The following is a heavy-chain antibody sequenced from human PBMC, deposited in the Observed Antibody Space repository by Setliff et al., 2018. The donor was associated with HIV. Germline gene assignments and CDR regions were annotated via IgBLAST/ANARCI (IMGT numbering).Heavy chain of an antibody. CDR1: GFTFSDAW. CDR3: IWSGSSGLYYFDH. V-gene: IGHV3-15*01. CDR2: IKSKIDGETT. Sequence: PGGSLRLSCAGSGFTFSDAWITWVRQAPGKGLEWLGRIKSKIDGETTDYAAPVKGRFTISRDDSKNTVYLHMNSLKTEDTAVYYCIWSGSSGLYYFDHWGHGTLVTVSS. J-gene: IGHJ4*01. D-gene: IGHD3-22*01.